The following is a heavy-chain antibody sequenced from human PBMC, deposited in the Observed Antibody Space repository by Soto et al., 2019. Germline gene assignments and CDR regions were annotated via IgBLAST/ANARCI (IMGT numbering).Heavy chain of an antibody. V-gene: IGHV4-34*01. CDR3: ARWGDYYDSSGYSRDY. J-gene: IGHJ4*02. CDR2: INHSGST. D-gene: IGHD3-22*01. CDR1: GGSFSGYY. Sequence: SETLSLTCAVYGGSFSGYYWSWIRQPPGKGLEWIGEINHSGSTNYNPSLKSLVTISVDTSKNQFSLKLSSVTAADTAVYYCARWGDYYDSSGYSRDYWGQGTLVTVSS.